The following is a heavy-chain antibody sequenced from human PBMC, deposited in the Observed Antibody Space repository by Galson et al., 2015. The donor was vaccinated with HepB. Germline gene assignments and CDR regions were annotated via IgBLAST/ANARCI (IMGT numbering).Heavy chain of an antibody. D-gene: IGHD2-2*02. Sequence: QSGAEVKKPEASVKVSCKASGYTFSSYGITWVRQAPGQGLEWMGWISAYNGNTKYAQKFQGRVTMTTDPSTSTAYLELRSLRSDDTAVYYCARIYCSRTSCYIFDYWGQGTLVTVSS. J-gene: IGHJ4*02. CDR2: ISAYNGNT. CDR1: GYTFSSYG. V-gene: IGHV1-18*01. CDR3: ARIYCSRTSCYIFDY.